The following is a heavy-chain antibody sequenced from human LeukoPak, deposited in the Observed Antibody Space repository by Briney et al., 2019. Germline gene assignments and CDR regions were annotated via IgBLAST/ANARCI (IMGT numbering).Heavy chain of an antibody. J-gene: IGHJ4*02. Sequence: SETLSLTCAVYGGSFSGYYWNWIRQPPGKGLEWIGEINHSGSTNYNPSLKSRVTISVDTSKNQFSLKLSSVTAADTAVYYCARNGNWNYVDYWGQGTLVTVSS. CDR1: GGSFSGYY. D-gene: IGHD1-1*01. V-gene: IGHV4-34*01. CDR3: ARNGNWNYVDY. CDR2: INHSGST.